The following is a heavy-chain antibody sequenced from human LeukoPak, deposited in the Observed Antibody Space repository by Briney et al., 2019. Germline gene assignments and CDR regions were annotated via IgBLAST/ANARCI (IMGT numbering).Heavy chain of an antibody. J-gene: IGHJ6*02. Sequence: PGGSLRLSCAASGFTFDDYAMHWVRQAPGKGLEWVSGISWNSGSIGYADSVKGRFIISRDNAKNSLYLQMNSLRAEDTALYYCAKASEVYYYGMDVWGQGTTVTVSS. V-gene: IGHV3-9*01. CDR3: AKASEVYYYGMDV. CDR2: ISWNSGSI. CDR1: GFTFDDYA.